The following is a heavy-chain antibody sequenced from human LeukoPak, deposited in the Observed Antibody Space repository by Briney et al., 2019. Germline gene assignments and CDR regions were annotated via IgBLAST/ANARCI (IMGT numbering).Heavy chain of an antibody. V-gene: IGHV3-23*05. CDR1: GFTFNNFA. J-gene: IGHJ3*02. D-gene: IGHD3-10*01. CDR2: ITNSGRNT. Sequence: GGSVRLSCAASGFTFNNFAMGWVRPAPGKGLEWVSGITNSGRNTYYADSVRGRFTVSRDNSKNTVVLQMGSLRHDDTAVYYCVKDDGSGSDYKRGAFNIWGHGTMVKVAS. CDR3: VKDDGSGSDYKRGAFNI.